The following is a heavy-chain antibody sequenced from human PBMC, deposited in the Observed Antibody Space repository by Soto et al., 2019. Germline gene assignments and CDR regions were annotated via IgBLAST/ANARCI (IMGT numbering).Heavy chain of an antibody. D-gene: IGHD3-10*01. Sequence: GGSLRLSYAASGFTVSSNYMSWVRQAPGKGLEWVSVIYSGGSTYYADSVKGRFTISRDNSKSTLYLQMNSLRAEDTAVYYCTRAGTWFGEFDYWGQGTLVTVSS. CDR2: IYSGGST. CDR3: TRAGTWFGEFDY. J-gene: IGHJ4*02. V-gene: IGHV3-66*01. CDR1: GFTVSSNY.